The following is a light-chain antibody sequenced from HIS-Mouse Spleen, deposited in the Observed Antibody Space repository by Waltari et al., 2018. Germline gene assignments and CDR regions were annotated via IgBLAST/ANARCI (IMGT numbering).Light chain of an antibody. CDR2: SKN. CDR1: SSNIGSNT. V-gene: IGLV1-44*01. J-gene: IGLJ3*02. CDR3: AAWDDSLNGWV. Sequence: QSVLTQPPSASGTPGQRVTISCSGSSSNIGSNTVNWYQQLPGTAPKLLIYSKNRRTSGVPDRFSGSKSGTSASLAISGLQSEDEADYYCAAWDDSLNGWVFGGGTKLTVL.